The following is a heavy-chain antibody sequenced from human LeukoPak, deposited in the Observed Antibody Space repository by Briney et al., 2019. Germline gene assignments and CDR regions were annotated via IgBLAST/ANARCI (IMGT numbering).Heavy chain of an antibody. J-gene: IGHJ5*02. CDR2: ISSSSSYI. CDR1: GFTFSSYG. CDR3: ARDREQLVDNWFDP. Sequence: GRSLRLSCAASGFTFSSYGMHWVRQAPGKGLEWVSPISSSSSYIYYADSVKGRFTISRDNAKNSLYLQMNSLRAEDTAVYYCARDREQLVDNWFDPWGQGTLVTVSS. D-gene: IGHD6-6*01. V-gene: IGHV3-21*01.